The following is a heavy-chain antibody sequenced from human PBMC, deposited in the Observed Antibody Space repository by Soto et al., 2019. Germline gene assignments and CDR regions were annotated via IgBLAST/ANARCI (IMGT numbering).Heavy chain of an antibody. J-gene: IGHJ5*02. CDR3: ARMYSSGSGWFHP. CDR1: GYSITACGYY. D-gene: IGHD6-19*01. V-gene: IGHV4-39*07. Sequence: PSETLSLTCFVSGYSITACGYYWIWIRHHPGKGVEWIGSFCSSRSIIYNPSLRSRVSISGDTSSNQFSMSLTSVTAADTARYYCARMYSSGSGWFHPWGQGTLVTGSS. CDR2: FCSSRSI.